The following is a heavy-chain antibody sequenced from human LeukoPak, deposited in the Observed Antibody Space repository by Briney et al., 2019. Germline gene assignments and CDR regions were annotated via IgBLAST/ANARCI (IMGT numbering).Heavy chain of an antibody. D-gene: IGHD1-26*01. V-gene: IGHV1-69*13. CDR3: ARVRDLREWELLD. CDR1: GGTFSSYA. CDR2: IIPIFGTA. Sequence: GASVKVSCKASGGTFSSYAISWVRQAPVQGLEWMGGIIPIFGTANYAQKFQGRVTITADESTSTAYMELSSLRSEDTAVYYCARVRDLREWELLDWGQGTLVTVSS. J-gene: IGHJ4*02.